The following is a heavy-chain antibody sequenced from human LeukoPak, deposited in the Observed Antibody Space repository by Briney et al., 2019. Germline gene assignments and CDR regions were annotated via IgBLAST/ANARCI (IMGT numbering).Heavy chain of an antibody. CDR1: GGTFSSYA. J-gene: IGHJ4*02. Sequence: GSSVKVSCKASGGTFSSYAISWVRQAPGQGPEWMGGIIPIFGTANYAQKFQGRVTITADESTSTAYMELSSLRSEDTAVYYCARGRIAVAAPLGYWGQGTLVTVSS. CDR2: IIPIFGTA. D-gene: IGHD6-19*01. V-gene: IGHV1-69*01. CDR3: ARGRIAVAAPLGY.